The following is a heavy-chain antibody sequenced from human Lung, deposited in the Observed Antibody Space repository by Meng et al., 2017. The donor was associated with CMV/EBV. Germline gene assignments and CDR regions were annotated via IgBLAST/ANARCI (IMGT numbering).Heavy chain of an antibody. Sequence: GESLKISCAASEFTFSGFWMTWVRQAPGKGLEWVANINQDGSEIYYLDSVKGRFTISRDNAKNSLFLQMNSLRAEDTAVYYCARAIWFGEFCDFWGQGTRVXVSS. CDR2: INQDGSEI. J-gene: IGHJ4*02. CDR3: ARAIWFGEFCDF. V-gene: IGHV3-7*01. CDR1: EFTFSGFW. D-gene: IGHD3-10*01.